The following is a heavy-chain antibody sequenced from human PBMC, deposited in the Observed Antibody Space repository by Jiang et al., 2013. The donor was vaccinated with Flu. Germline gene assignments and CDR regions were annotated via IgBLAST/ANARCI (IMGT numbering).Heavy chain of an antibody. D-gene: IGHD6-13*01. V-gene: IGHV1-46*01. CDR1: GYSFPSHY. CDR2: INPNNGGT. CDR3: ARDTSAAETSWWLDP. Sequence: EVKKPGASVRVSCKASGYSFPSHYMHWVRQAPGQGLEWMAIINPNNGGTNYAQQFQGRVTLTRDTSTSTVYMELNDLRSEDTAVYYCARDTSAAETSWWLDPWGQGTLVTVSS. J-gene: IGHJ5*02.